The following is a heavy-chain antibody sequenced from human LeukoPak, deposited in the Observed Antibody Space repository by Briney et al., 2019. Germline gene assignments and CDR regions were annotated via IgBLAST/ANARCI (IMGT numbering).Heavy chain of an antibody. D-gene: IGHD5-12*01. CDR2: INHSGST. J-gene: IGHJ3*02. CDR1: GGSFNGYY. V-gene: IGHV4-34*01. Sequence: SETLSLTCAVYGGSFNGYYWSWIRQPPGKGLEWIGEINHSGSTNYNPSLKSRVTISVDTSKNQFSLKLSSVTAADTAVYYCARVGPIVATIDDAFDIWGQGTMVTVSS. CDR3: ARVGPIVATIDDAFDI.